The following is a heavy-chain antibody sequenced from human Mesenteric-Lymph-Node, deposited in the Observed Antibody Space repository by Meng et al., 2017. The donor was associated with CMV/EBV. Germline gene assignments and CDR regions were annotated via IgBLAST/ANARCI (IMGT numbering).Heavy chain of an antibody. D-gene: IGHD2-2*01. V-gene: IGHV3-30-3*02. CDR1: GFPFRTYA. CDR2: ISSDGNFQ. CDR3: AKDPLYCSSTSCYYYYYYGMDV. Sequence: GESLKISCAASGFPFRTYAMHWVRQAPGKGREWVAVISSDGNFQHYADSLKGRFTISRDNSKNTLYLQMNSLRAEDTAVYYCAKDPLYCSSTSCYYYYYYGMDVWGQGTTVTVSS. J-gene: IGHJ6*02.